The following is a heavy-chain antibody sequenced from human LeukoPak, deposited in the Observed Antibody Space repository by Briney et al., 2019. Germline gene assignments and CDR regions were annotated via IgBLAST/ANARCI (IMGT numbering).Heavy chain of an antibody. Sequence: SETLSLTCTVSGGSISSYYWSWVRQPAGKGLEWVGRIYTSGSTNYDPSLKSRVTMSVDTSKNQYSLKLSSVTAADTAVYYCASMVRGVIDYWGQGTLVTVSS. J-gene: IGHJ4*02. CDR3: ASMVRGVIDY. V-gene: IGHV4-4*07. CDR1: GGSISSYY. CDR2: IYTSGST. D-gene: IGHD3-10*01.